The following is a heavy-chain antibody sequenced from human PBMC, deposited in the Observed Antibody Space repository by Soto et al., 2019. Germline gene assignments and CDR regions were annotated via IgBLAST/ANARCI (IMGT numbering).Heavy chain of an antibody. D-gene: IGHD3-10*01. CDR2: ISWNGDAT. CDR3: ANLPLYGSGIDC. J-gene: IGHJ4*02. V-gene: IGHV3-9*01. CDR1: GSTLDDYA. Sequence: EVQLWGLGGGLLRLGGPRGLSCAASGSTLDDYALHWFRQFPGRGREGVSGISWNGDATGYADSVKGRFTISRDNAKNSLYLQMDSLKSEDTAMYYCANLPLYGSGIDCWGQGTLATVSS.